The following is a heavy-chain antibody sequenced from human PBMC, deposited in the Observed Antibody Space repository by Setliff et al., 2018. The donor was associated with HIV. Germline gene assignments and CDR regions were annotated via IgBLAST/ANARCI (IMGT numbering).Heavy chain of an antibody. Sequence: GGSLRLSCVASEFIFSNYWMAWVRQAPGKGLEWVANIKKDGIMKYSVDSVKGRFTISRDNAKSSLYLQMNSLRGEDTATYYCVRGAPRSASGPLPWIYWGQGTPVTVSS. V-gene: IGHV3-7*01. CDR1: EFIFSNYW. CDR3: VRGAPRSASGPLPWIY. CDR2: IKKDGIMK. J-gene: IGHJ4*02. D-gene: IGHD3-10*01.